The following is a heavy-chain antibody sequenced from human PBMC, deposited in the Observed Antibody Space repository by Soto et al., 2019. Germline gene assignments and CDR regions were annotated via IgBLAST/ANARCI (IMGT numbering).Heavy chain of an antibody. V-gene: IGHV3-23*01. J-gene: IGHJ4*02. D-gene: IGHD3-10*01. CDR2: ISGSGGST. CDR1: GFTFSSYA. Sequence: GGSLRLSCAASGFTFSSYAMSWVRQAPGKGLEWVSAISGSGGSTYYADSVKGRFTISRDNSKNTLYLQMNSLRAEDTAVYYCAKDPHYYYGSGSYCDYWGQGTLVTVSS. CDR3: AKDPHYYYGSGSYCDY.